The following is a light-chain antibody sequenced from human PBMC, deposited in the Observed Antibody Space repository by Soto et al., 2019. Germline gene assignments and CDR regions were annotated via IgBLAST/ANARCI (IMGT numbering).Light chain of an antibody. V-gene: IGLV2-14*01. Sequence: QSALTQPASVSGSPGQSITISCTGTSSDVGGYNYVSWYQQHPGKAPKLMIYEVRNRPSGVSNRFSGSKSGNTASLTISGLQAEDEADYYCSSYTSSSTLGYVFGTGTKLTVL. CDR3: SSYTSSSTLGYV. CDR2: EVR. CDR1: SSDVGGYNY. J-gene: IGLJ1*01.